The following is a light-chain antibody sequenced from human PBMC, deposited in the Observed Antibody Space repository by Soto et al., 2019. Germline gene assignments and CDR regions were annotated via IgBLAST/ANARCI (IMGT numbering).Light chain of an antibody. CDR3: SSYTSSSTVV. Sequence: QSVLTQPASVSGSPGQSITISCTGTSSDVGGYNYVSWYQQHPGKVPKLMIYDVTDRPSGVSNRFSGSKSGNTASLTISGLQAEDEADYYCSSYTSSSTVVFGGRTKLTVL. V-gene: IGLV2-14*03. J-gene: IGLJ2*01. CDR2: DVT. CDR1: SSDVGGYNY.